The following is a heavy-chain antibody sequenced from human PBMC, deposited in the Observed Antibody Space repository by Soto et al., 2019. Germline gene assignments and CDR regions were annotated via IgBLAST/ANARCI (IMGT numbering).Heavy chain of an antibody. CDR3: AREGPPIRAHNPPEYFQQ. D-gene: IGHD1-26*01. V-gene: IGHV3-23*01. CDR1: GFTFSSYD. J-gene: IGHJ1*01. Sequence: GGSLRLSCAASGFTFSSYDLSWVRQAPGKGLEWVSLISGSGDVTTYADSVKGRFTISRDNSKNTLYLQMNSLTAADTAVYYCAREGPPIRAHNPPEYFQQWGQGTLVTVSS. CDR2: ISGSGDVT.